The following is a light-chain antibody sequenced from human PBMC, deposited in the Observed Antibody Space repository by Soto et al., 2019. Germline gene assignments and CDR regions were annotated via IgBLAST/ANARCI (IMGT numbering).Light chain of an antibody. CDR3: CSYVGPIIHVI. J-gene: IGLJ2*01. CDR1: SSDIGSYDH. CDR2: EVN. Sequence: QSALTQPASVSGSPGQSITISCTGTSSDIGSYDHVSWYQQHPDKAPKLMIYEVNNRPSGVSNRFSGSKSGNTASLTISGLQAEDEADYYCCSYVGPIIHVIFGGGTKVTVL. V-gene: IGLV2-23*02.